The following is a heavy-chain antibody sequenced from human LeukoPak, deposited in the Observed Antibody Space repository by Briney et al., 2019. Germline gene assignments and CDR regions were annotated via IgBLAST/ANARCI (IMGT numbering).Heavy chain of an antibody. CDR3: ARISSWGPSDY. CDR2: IDYSGST. Sequence: SGTLSLTCTVSGGSVSSNTYYWSWIRQPPGKGLEWIGYIDYSGSTNYNPSLESRVTISIDTSKDQFSLKMRFVTAADTAVYYCARISSWGPSDYWGQGTLVTVSS. J-gene: IGHJ4*02. V-gene: IGHV4-61*01. D-gene: IGHD3-16*01. CDR1: GGSVSSNTYY.